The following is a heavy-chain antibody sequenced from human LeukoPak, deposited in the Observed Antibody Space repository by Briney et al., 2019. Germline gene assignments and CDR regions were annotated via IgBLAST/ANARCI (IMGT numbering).Heavy chain of an antibody. Sequence: GGSLRLSCAASGFTFSSYGMHWVSQAPGKGLDWVAVISYDGSNKYYADSVKGRFTISRDNTKNTLILQMNSLRAEDTAVYYCAKGSNRGVATIDYWRQGTLVTVSS. J-gene: IGHJ4*02. V-gene: IGHV3-30*18. CDR2: ISYDGSNK. D-gene: IGHD5-12*01. CDR1: GFTFSSYG. CDR3: AKGSNRGVATIDY.